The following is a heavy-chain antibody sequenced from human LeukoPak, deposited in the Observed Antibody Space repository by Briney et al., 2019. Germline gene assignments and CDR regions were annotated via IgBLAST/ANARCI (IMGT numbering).Heavy chain of an antibody. Sequence: GGSLRLSCAASGFTFGSYGMSWVRQAPGKGLEWVSIISGSGGSTYYADCVKGRFTTSRDNSKNTLYLQMNSLRAEDTAVYHCAKRVSTFGGVLAPDFDYWGQGNLVTVSS. V-gene: IGHV3-23*01. CDR3: AKRVSTFGGVLAPDFDY. D-gene: IGHD3-16*02. CDR2: ISGSGGST. J-gene: IGHJ4*02. CDR1: GFTFGSYG.